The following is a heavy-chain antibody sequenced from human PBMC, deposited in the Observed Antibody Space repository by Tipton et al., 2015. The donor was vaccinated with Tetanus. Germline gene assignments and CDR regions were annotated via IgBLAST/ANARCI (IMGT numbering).Heavy chain of an antibody. Sequence: SLRLSCVASGFTFSNYDMHWVRQAPGKGLMWVSRISADGTSISYADSVKGRFTISRNSANNTVYLQMINLRVEDTALYYCARAQAVAGTGGFDPWGQGTLVTVSS. CDR1: GFTFSNYD. CDR3: ARAQAVAGTGGFDP. V-gene: IGHV3-74*01. J-gene: IGHJ5*02. D-gene: IGHD6-19*01. CDR2: ISADGTSI.